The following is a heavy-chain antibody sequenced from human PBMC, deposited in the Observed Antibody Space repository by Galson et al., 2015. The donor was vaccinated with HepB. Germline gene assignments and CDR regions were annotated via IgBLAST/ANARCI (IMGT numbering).Heavy chain of an antibody. D-gene: IGHD3-22*01. CDR3: AREGLSPVSYYYDSSGYWD. CDR2: IYSGGST. V-gene: IGHV3-53*01. CDR1: GFTVSSNY. Sequence: SLRLSCAASGFTVSSNYMSWVRQAPGKGLEWVSVIYSGGSTYYADSVKGRFTISRDNSKNTLYLQMNSLRAEDTAVYYCAREGLSPVSYYYDSSGYWDWGQGTLVTVSS. J-gene: IGHJ4*02.